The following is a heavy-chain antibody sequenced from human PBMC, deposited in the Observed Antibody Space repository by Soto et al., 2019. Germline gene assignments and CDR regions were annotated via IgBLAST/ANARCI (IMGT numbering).Heavy chain of an antibody. CDR2: INPSGGST. V-gene: IGHV1-46*01. CDR1: GYIFTNHY. Sequence: QVQLVQSGAEVKKPGASVKVSCKASGYIFTNHYIHWVRQAPGQGLEWMGIINPSGGSTNYLQKFQGRITMTRDTSTSTVYMELSSLRSVDTAVYFCARADYYDSSGFYYDCWGQGSLVTVSS. D-gene: IGHD3-22*01. CDR3: ARADYYDSSGFYYDC. J-gene: IGHJ4*02.